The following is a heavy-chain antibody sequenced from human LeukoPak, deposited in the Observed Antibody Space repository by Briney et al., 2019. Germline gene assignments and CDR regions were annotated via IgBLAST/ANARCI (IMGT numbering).Heavy chain of an antibody. D-gene: IGHD2-2*01. CDR3: ARDLVVVPAAMAY. J-gene: IGHJ4*02. CDR2: ISSSSSYI. V-gene: IGHV3-21*01. Sequence: GGSLRLSCAASGFTFSSYSMNWVRQAPGKGLEWVSSISSSSSYIYYADSVKGRFTISRDNAKNSLYLQMNSLRAEDTAVYYCARDLVVVPAAMAYWGQGTLVTVSS. CDR1: GFTFSSYS.